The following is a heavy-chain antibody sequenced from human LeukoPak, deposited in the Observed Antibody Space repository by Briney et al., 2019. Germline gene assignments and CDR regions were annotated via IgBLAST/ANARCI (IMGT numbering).Heavy chain of an antibody. D-gene: IGHD2-8*02. Sequence: SETLSLTCSVSGGSIESYYWSWIRQPPGKGLEFTGYIAASGTTKHNPSLKSRVTMSVDTSKNQFSLQLNSVTAADTAVYYCARENTVVDYWGQGTLVTVSS. V-gene: IGHV4-4*08. J-gene: IGHJ4*02. CDR2: IAASGTT. CDR3: ARENTVVDY. CDR1: GGSIESYY.